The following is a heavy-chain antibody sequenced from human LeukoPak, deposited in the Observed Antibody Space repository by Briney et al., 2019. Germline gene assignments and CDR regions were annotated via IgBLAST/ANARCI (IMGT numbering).Heavy chain of an antibody. Sequence: GRSLRLSCAASGFTFSSYSMNWVRQAPGKGLEWVSSISSSSSYIYYADSVKGRFTISRDNAKNSLYLQMNSLRAEDTAVYYCARDRGRSSTNDNWFDPWGQGTLVTVSS. CDR3: ARDRGRSSTNDNWFDP. V-gene: IGHV3-21*01. CDR1: GFTFSSYS. J-gene: IGHJ5*02. CDR2: ISSSSSYI. D-gene: IGHD2-2*01.